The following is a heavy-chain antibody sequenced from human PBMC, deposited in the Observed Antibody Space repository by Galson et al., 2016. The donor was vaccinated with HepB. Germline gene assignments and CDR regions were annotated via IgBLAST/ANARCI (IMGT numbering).Heavy chain of an antibody. V-gene: IGHV2-5*02. Sequence: PALVKPTQTLTLTCTFSGFSLTTSGEAVGWLRQPPGKALEWLALIYWDDDKRYTPSLKTRLTITKDTSKNQVVLRMTSMDTVDTATYYCTHTYLRSEPLNYYYNMDVWGQGTTVTVSS. J-gene: IGHJ6*02. D-gene: IGHD3-3*01. CDR3: THTYLRSEPLNYYYNMDV. CDR2: IYWDDDK. CDR1: GFSLTTSGEA.